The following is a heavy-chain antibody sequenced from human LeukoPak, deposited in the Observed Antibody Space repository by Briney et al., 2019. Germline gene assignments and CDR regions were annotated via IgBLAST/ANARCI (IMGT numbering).Heavy chain of an antibody. CDR1: GYTLTELS. V-gene: IGHV1-24*01. J-gene: IGHJ3*02. CDR3: ARTPSSSDDAFDI. Sequence: ASVKVSCKVSGYTLTELSMHWVRQAPGKGLEWMGGFDPEDGETIYAQKFQGRVTITADKSTSTAYMELSSLRSEDTAVYYCARTPSSSDDAFDIWGQGTMVTVSS. D-gene: IGHD2-2*01. CDR2: FDPEDGET.